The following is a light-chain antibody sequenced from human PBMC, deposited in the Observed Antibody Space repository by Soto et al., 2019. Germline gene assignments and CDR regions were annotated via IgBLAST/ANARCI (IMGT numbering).Light chain of an antibody. J-gene: IGLJ1*01. CDR3: QSNDNGLSGSDV. Sequence: SELTQPLSVPGAPGQRVTISCTGSSSNIGAGYDVNWYQQLPETAPKLLIFGDSNRPSGVPDRFSGSKSGTSASLVITGLQADDEADYYCQSNDNGLSGSDVFGTGTKVTVL. V-gene: IGLV1-40*01. CDR2: GDS. CDR1: SSNIGAGYD.